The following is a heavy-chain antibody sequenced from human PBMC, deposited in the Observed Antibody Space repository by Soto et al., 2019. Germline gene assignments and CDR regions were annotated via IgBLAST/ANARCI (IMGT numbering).Heavy chain of an antibody. V-gene: IGHV2-5*02. CDR2: IYWDDDT. CDR3: AHRDLDSYGEFDD. Sequence: QITLKESGPTLVKPTQTLTLTCTFSGFSLSTSGVGVGWIRQPPGKALEWLAFIYWDDDTRYSPSLRSGLTSTEDTSRNQVVLRKTAMDSVDTATHSCAHRDLDSYGEFDDWGPGTPVTVSS. CDR1: GFSLSTSGVG. D-gene: IGHD3-10*01. J-gene: IGHJ4*02.